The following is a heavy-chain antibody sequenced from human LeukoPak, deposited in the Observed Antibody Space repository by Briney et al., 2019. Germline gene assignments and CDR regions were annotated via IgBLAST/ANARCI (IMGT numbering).Heavy chain of an antibody. D-gene: IGHD3-22*01. CDR2: ISGSGGTT. Sequence: QTGGSLRLSCATSGFTFSNYAVSWVRQAPGKGLEWVSSISGSGGTTYYADSVKGRFTISRDNSKNTLYLQMNSLRAEDTAVYYCAKDLGDYDSSGDAFDIWGQGTMVTVSS. CDR3: AKDLGDYDSSGDAFDI. J-gene: IGHJ3*02. CDR1: GFTFSNYA. V-gene: IGHV3-23*01.